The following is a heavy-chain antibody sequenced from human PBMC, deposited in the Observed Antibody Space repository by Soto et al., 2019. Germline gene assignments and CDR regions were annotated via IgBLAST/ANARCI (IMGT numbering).Heavy chain of an antibody. D-gene: IGHD3-3*01. V-gene: IGHV4-31*03. CDR3: ARDISKPPITIFGVAEDAFDI. CDR2: IYYSGST. CDR1: GGSISSGGYY. J-gene: IGHJ3*02. Sequence: QVQLQESGPGLVKPSQTLSLTCTVSGGSISSGGYYWSWIRQHPGKGLEWIGYIYYSGSTYYNPSLKSRVTISVDTSKNQFSLKLSSVTAADTAVYYCARDISKPPITIFGVAEDAFDIWGQGTMVTVSS.